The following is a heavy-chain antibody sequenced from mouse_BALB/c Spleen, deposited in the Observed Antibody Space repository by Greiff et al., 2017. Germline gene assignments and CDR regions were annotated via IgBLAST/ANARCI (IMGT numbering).Heavy chain of an antibody. Sequence: EVQLVESGPSLVKPSQTLSLTCSVTGDSITSGYWNWIRKFPGNKLEYMGYISYSGSTYYNPSLKSRISITRDTSKNQYYLQLNSVTTEDTATYYCARYGYDYYYAMDYWGQGTSVTVSS. CDR1: GDSITSGY. CDR2: ISYSGST. CDR3: ARYGYDYYYAMDY. J-gene: IGHJ4*01. D-gene: IGHD2-2*01. V-gene: IGHV3-8*02.